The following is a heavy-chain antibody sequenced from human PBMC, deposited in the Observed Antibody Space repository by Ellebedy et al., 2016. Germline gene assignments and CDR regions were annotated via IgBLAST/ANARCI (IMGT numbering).Heavy chain of an antibody. CDR3: AMILGGLLYNDAFDI. CDR1: GGTFSSYA. CDR2: IIPILGIA. V-gene: IGHV1-69*04. D-gene: IGHD2-2*02. J-gene: IGHJ3*02. Sequence: SVKVSXXASGGTFSSYAISWVRQAPGQGLEWMGRIIPILGIANYAQKFQGRVTITADKSTSTAYMELSSLRSDDTAVYYCAMILGGLLYNDAFDIWGQGTMVTVSS.